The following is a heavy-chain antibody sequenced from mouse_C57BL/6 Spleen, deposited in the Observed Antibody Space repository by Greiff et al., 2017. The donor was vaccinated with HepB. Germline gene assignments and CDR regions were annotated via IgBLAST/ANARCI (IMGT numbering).Heavy chain of an antibody. J-gene: IGHJ4*01. CDR1: GYTFTSYG. Sequence: QVQLQQSGAELARPGASVKLSCKASGYTFTSYGIRWVKQRTGQGLEWIGEIYPRSGNTYYNEKFTGKATLTANKSSSTAYMELRSLTSGDSAVYFCARVFYCDCGDGGDWAMDYWGQGTSVTVSS. CDR2: IYPRSGNT. V-gene: IGHV1-81*01. D-gene: IGHD2-4*01. CDR3: ARVFYCDCGDGGDWAMDY.